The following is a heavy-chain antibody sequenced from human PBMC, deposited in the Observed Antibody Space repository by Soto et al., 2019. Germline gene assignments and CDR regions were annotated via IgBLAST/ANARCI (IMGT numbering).Heavy chain of an antibody. CDR1: GGSVSSGSYY. CDR2: IYYSGST. CDR3: ARVPQHDSYYYGMDV. D-gene: IGHD5-18*01. J-gene: IGHJ6*02. V-gene: IGHV4-61*01. Sequence: QVQLQESGPGLVQPSETLSLTCTVSGGSVSSGSYYWSWIRQPPGKGLEWIGYIYYSGSTNYNPSLKSRVTISVDTSKNQFSLKLSSVTAADTAVYYCARVPQHDSYYYGMDVWGQGTTVTVSS.